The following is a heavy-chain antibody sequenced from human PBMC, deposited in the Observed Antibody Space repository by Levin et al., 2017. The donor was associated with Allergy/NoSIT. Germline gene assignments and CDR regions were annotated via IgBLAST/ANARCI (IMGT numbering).Heavy chain of an antibody. V-gene: IGHV3-11*01. CDR1: GFTFSDYY. Sequence: SCAASGFTFSDYYMSWIRQAPGKGLEWVSYISSSGSTIYYADSVKGRFTIYRDNAKNSLYLQMNSLRAEDTAVYYCARRRGYSYGYYYYYGMDGWGQGTTVTVSS. D-gene: IGHD5-18*01. J-gene: IGHJ6*02. CDR3: ARRRGYSYGYYYYYGMDG. CDR2: ISSSGSTI.